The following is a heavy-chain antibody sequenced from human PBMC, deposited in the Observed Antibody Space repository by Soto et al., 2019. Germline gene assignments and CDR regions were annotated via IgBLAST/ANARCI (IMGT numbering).Heavy chain of an antibody. CDR2: IGGSGSDT. CDR3: AHMTGFDY. CDR1: GFTFMNAP. V-gene: IGHV3-23*01. J-gene: IGHJ4*02. Sequence: GGSLRLSCAASGFTFMNAPMSWVRQSPEKGLEWVSTIGGSGSDTFYADSVKGRFTISRDNSNNTLYLQMNSLRAEDTAVYYCAHMTGFDYWGLGTLVTVSS.